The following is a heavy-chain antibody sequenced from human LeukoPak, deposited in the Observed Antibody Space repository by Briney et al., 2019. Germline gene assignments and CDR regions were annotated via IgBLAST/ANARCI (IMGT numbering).Heavy chain of an antibody. CDR2: INHSGST. CDR1: GGSFSGYY. V-gene: IGHV4-34*01. J-gene: IGHJ6*03. CDR3: ARVLWYSGSWSYYYYYMDV. D-gene: IGHD6-13*01. Sequence: PSETLSLTCAVYGGSFSGYYWSWIRQPPGKGLEWIGEINHSGSTNYNPSLKSRVTISVDTSKNQFSLKLSSVTAADTAVYYCARVLWYSGSWSYYYYYMDVWGKGTTVTVSS.